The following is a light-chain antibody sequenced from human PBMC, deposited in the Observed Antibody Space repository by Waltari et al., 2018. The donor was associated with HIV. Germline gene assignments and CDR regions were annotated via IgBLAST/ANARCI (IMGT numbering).Light chain of an antibody. V-gene: IGLV2-11*01. J-gene: IGLJ3*02. CDR2: HVS. CDR3: CSYAGSYTWV. Sequence: SALTQPRSVSGSPGQSVTIPCTGTSSDVGGYNYFSWYQQHPGKAPKPMIYHVSKRPSGVPDRFSGSKSCNTASLTISRLQADDEADYYCCSYAGSYTWVFGGGTKLTVL. CDR1: SSDVGGYNY.